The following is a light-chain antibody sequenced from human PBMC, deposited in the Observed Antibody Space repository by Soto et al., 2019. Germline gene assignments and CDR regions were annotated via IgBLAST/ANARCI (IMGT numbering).Light chain of an antibody. V-gene: IGKV1-27*01. J-gene: IGKJ2*01. Sequence: QMTQSPSSLSASVGDRVTITCRASQDISNYLAWYQQKPGGAPKLLIYEASTLQSGVPSRFSGSGSGADFTLTISSLQPEDVAIYYCQLSLSTPYIFGQGTNLEIK. CDR1: QDISNY. CDR3: QLSLSTPYI. CDR2: EAS.